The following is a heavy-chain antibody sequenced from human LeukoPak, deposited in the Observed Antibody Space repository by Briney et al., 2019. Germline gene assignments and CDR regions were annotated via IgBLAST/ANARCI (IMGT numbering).Heavy chain of an antibody. J-gene: IGHJ4*02. Sequence: PGGSLRLSCAASGFTSSAYSMNWVRQAPGKGLEWISYISSSSSTIFYADSVKGRFTVSRDNAKNSLYLQMNSLRDEDTAVYYCASQLVFRSHFDYWGQGTLVTVSS. CDR3: ASQLVFRSHFDY. CDR1: GFTSSAYS. V-gene: IGHV3-48*02. CDR2: ISSSSSTI.